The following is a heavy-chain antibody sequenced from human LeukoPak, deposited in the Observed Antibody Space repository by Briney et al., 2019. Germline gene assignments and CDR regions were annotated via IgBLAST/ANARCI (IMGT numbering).Heavy chain of an antibody. J-gene: IGHJ4*02. CDR3: ARDGLYSSGWHATSTLVRYWYDY. V-gene: IGHV7-4-1*02. D-gene: IGHD6-19*01. Sequence: ASVKVSCKASGYTFTSYAMNWVRQAPGQGLEWMGWINTNTGNPTYAQGFTGRFVFSLDTSVSTAYLQISSLKAEDTAVYYCARDGLYSSGWHATSTLVRYWYDYWGQGTLVTVSS. CDR1: GYTFTSYA. CDR2: INTNTGNP.